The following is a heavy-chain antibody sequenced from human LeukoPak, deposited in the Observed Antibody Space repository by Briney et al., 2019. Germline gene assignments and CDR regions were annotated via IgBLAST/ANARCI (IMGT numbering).Heavy chain of an antibody. CDR3: AIRYSSNWYTDAFDI. Sequence: SETLSLTCTVSGYSISSGYYWGWIRQPPGKGLEWIGSIYHSETTSWIATLYYSGSTSYSPSLKSRVTISVDTSKNQFSLKLSSVTAADTAVYYCAIRYSSNWYTDAFDIWGQGTMVTVSS. CDR2: IYHSETTSWIATLYYSGST. D-gene: IGHD6-13*01. V-gene: IGHV4-38-2*02. J-gene: IGHJ3*02. CDR1: GYSISSGYY.